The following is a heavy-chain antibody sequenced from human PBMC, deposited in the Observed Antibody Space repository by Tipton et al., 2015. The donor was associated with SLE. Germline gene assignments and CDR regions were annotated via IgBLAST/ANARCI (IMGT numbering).Heavy chain of an antibody. Sequence: LRLSCTVSGGSISSYYWSWIRQPPGKGLEWIGYIHYSGSTNYNPSLKSRVTISVDTSKNQFSLKLSSVTAADTAVYYCARDRSNNHYYQSPNWFDPWGQGTLVTVSS. CDR3: ARDRSNNHYYQSPNWFDP. CDR2: IHYSGST. V-gene: IGHV4-59*01. J-gene: IGHJ5*02. D-gene: IGHD1-14*01. CDR1: GGSISSYY.